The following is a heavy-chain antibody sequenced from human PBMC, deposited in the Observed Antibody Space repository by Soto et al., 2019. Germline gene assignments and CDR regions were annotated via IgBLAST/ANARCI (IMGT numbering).Heavy chain of an antibody. J-gene: IGHJ5*02. D-gene: IGHD2-2*01. Sequence: GTSVKASSKAPGYSFTSYAMHWVRHAPGQRLEWMGWINAGNGNTKYSQKFQGRVTITRDTSASTAYMELSSLRSEDTAVYYCARAVGYCSSTSCPPFDPWGQGTLVTVSS. CDR1: GYSFTSYA. CDR3: ARAVGYCSSTSCPPFDP. V-gene: IGHV1-3*01. CDR2: INAGNGNT.